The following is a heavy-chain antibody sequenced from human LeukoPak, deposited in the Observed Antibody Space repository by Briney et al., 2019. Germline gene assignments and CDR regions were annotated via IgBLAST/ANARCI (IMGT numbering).Heavy chain of an antibody. D-gene: IGHD3-22*01. V-gene: IGHV3-33*08. CDR1: GFTFSSYG. CDR3: ARGSYYWLSTDAFDI. J-gene: IGHJ3*02. CDR2: IWYDGSNK. Sequence: GGSLRLSCAASGFTFSSYGMHWVRQAPGKGLEWVAVIWYDGSNKYYADSVKGRFTISRDNSKNTLYLQMNSLRAEDTAVYYCARGSYYWLSTDAFDIWGQGTMVTVSS.